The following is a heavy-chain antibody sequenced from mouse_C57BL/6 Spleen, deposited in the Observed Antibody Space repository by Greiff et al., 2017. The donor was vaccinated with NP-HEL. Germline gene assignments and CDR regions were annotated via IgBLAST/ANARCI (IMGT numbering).Heavy chain of an antibody. CDR3: ARGDPYYYGSSSYFDY. CDR1: GYTFTSYG. Sequence: VQLQQSGAELARPGASVKLSCKASGYTFTSYGISWVKQRTGQGLEWIGEIYPRSGNTYYNEKFKGKATLTADKSSSTAYMELRSLTSEDSAVYFCARGDPYYYGSSSYFDYWGQGTTLTVSS. V-gene: IGHV1-81*01. D-gene: IGHD1-1*01. J-gene: IGHJ2*01. CDR2: IYPRSGNT.